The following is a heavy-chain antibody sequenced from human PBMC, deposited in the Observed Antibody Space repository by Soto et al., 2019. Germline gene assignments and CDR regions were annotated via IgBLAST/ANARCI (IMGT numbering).Heavy chain of an antibody. CDR3: TKDSTVRPYYFDY. Sequence: GGSLRLSCAASGFTFSNAWMNWVRQAPGKGLEWVGRIKSKTDGGTTDYAAPVKGRFTISRDDSKNTLYLQMNSLKTEDTAVYYCTKDSTVRPYYFDYWGQGTLVTVSS. D-gene: IGHD2-21*02. J-gene: IGHJ4*02. CDR2: IKSKTDGGTT. CDR1: GFTFSNAW. V-gene: IGHV3-15*07.